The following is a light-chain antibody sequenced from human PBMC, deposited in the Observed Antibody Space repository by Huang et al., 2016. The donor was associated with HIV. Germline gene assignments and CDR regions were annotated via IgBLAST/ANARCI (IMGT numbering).Light chain of an antibody. Sequence: DIQMTQSPSSLSASVGDRLTITCRASQNMGRYLNWYQQKPGMAPKLLSSVASTLQSGVPSRFTGRGSGTDFTLTINSLQPDDFATYYCQQSLTAPYTFGQGTNLEIE. CDR1: QNMGRY. V-gene: IGKV1-39*01. J-gene: IGKJ2*01. CDR3: QQSLTAPYT. CDR2: VAS.